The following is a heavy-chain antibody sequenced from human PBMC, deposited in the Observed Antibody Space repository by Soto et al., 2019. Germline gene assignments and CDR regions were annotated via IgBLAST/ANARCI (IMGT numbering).Heavy chain of an antibody. CDR1: GFTVSSNY. CDR3: ARDGNRQQQPIEGGYYYYYMDV. Sequence: EVQLVESGGGLVQPGGSLRLSCAASGFTVSSNYMSWVRQAPGKGLEWVSVIYSGGSTYYADSVKGRFTISRDNSKNTLYLQMNSLRAEDTAVYYCARDGNRQQQPIEGGYYYYYMDVWGKGTTVTVSS. J-gene: IGHJ6*03. V-gene: IGHV3-66*01. CDR2: IYSGGST. D-gene: IGHD6-13*01.